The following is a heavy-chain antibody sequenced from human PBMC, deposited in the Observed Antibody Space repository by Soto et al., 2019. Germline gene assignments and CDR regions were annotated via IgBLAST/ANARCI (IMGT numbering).Heavy chain of an antibody. V-gene: IGHV3-23*01. CDR3: AKGSSWSEFDY. J-gene: IGHJ4*02. Sequence: EVQLLESGGGLVQPGGSLRLSCVVSGFTFRNYAMTWVRQAPGKGLEWVSSMSSSTYYTDSVKGRFTISRDNSKNTLYLQMNSLRAQATAMYYCAKGSSWSEFDYWGQGTLVTVSS. D-gene: IGHD6-19*01. CDR1: GFTFRNYA. CDR2: MSSST.